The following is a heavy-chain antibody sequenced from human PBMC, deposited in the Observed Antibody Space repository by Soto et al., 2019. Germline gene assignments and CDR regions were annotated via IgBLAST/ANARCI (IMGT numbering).Heavy chain of an antibody. CDR2: VSYDGGDQ. CDR3: SSGSSAYFDY. V-gene: IGHV3-30*09. Sequence: QVQLAESGGGVVQPGRSLRLSCAASGFTFSSYTMHWIRQAPGKGLEWVADVSYDGGDQYYVDSVKGRFAISRDNSKNTLSLQMMSVSSGDRGVDYCSSGSSAYFDYWGPGTLVTVSS. CDR1: GFTFSSYT. J-gene: IGHJ4*02. D-gene: IGHD6-19*01.